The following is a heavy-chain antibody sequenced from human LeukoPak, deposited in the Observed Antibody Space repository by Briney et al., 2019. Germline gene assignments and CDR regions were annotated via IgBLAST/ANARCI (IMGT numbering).Heavy chain of an antibody. J-gene: IGHJ4*02. V-gene: IGHV4-31*03. CDR3: ARGDLPASGNY. CDR2: IYYSGST. CDR1: GGSISSGGYY. D-gene: IGHD6-6*01. Sequence: SQTLSLTCTVSGGSISSGGYYWSWIRQHPGKSLEWIGYIYYSGSTYYNPSLKSRVTISVDTSKNQLSPKLSSVTAADTAVYYCARGDLPASGNYWGQGTLVTVSS.